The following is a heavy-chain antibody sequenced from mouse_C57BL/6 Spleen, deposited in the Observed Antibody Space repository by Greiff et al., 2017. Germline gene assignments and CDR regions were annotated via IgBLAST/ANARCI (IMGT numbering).Heavy chain of an antibody. V-gene: IGHV1-15*01. Sequence: QVQLQQPGAELVRPGASVTLSCKASGYTFTDYEMHWVKQTPVHGLEWIGAIDPETGGTAYNQKFKGKAILTADKSSSTAYMELRSLTSEDSAVYYCTTYYYGSWGQGTTLTVSA. CDR1: GYTFTDYE. CDR2: IDPETGGT. D-gene: IGHD1-1*01. J-gene: IGHJ2*01. CDR3: TTYYYGS.